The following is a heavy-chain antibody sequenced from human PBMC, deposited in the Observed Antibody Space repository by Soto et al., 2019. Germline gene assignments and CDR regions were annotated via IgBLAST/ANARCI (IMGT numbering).Heavy chain of an antibody. V-gene: IGHV5-51*01. CDR3: ASTNYDILTGAPVEDAFHI. CDR2: IYPGDSDT. Sequence: PGESLKISWKGSGYSFTSYWIVWLRQMPGKGLEWMGNIYPGDSDTRYSPSFQGQVTISADKSISTAYLQWSSLKASDTARYYCASTNYDILTGAPVEDAFHICGQGPMVTVSS. D-gene: IGHD3-9*01. CDR1: GYSFTSYW. J-gene: IGHJ3*02.